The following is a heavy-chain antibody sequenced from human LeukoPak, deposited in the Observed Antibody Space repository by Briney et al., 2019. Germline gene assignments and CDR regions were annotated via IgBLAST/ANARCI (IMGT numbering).Heavy chain of an antibody. CDR2: ISYDGSNK. D-gene: IGHD2-2*02. Sequence: GGSLRLSCAASGFTFSSYAMHWVRQAPGKGLEWVAVISYDGSNKYYADSVKGRFTISRDNSKNTLYLQMNSLRAEDTAVYYCARGSYCSSTSCYISYYYYMDVWGKGTTVTVSS. CDR3: ARGSYCSSTSCYISYYYYMDV. V-gene: IGHV3-30-3*01. J-gene: IGHJ6*03. CDR1: GFTFSSYA.